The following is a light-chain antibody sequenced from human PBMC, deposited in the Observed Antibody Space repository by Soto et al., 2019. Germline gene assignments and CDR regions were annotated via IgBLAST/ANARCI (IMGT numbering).Light chain of an antibody. V-gene: IGKV1-9*01. CDR3: QQLNSYPPYT. CDR2: AAS. Sequence: DIQLTQSPSFLSASVGDRVTITCRASQGISSYLAWYQQKPGKAPKLLIYAASTLQSGVPARFSGSGSGTEFTLTISSLQSEYFASYYCQQLNSYPPYTFGQGTKLEIK. CDR1: QGISSY. J-gene: IGKJ2*01.